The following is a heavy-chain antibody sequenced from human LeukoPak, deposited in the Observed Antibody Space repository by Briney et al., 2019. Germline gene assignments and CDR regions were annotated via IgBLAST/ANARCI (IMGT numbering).Heavy chain of an antibody. CDR3: ARYLGHSSGSKRGFDY. D-gene: IGHD6-19*01. J-gene: IGHJ4*02. CDR2: ISGHNDNA. Sequence: GASVKVSCKASGYTFSPYGISWVRQAPGQGLEWLGWISGHNDNANYVQEFQDRVTMTTDTSTTTAYMELRSLTSDDTAVYFCARYLGHSSGSKRGFDYWGQGTLVTVSS. V-gene: IGHV1-18*01. CDR1: GYTFSPYG.